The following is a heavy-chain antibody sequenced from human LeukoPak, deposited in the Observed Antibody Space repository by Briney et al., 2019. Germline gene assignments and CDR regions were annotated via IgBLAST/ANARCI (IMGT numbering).Heavy chain of an antibody. V-gene: IGHV3-30*04. CDR2: ISYDGSNQ. Sequence: PGRSLRLSCAASGFIFSSSAMHWVRQAPGRGLEWVADISYDGSNQYYADSVKGRLTISRDNAKNTLYLQMDSLRVEDMAVYYCVKDIYGSGSDYRAGMDVWGQGTTVTVSS. D-gene: IGHD3-10*01. CDR3: VKDIYGSGSDYRAGMDV. J-gene: IGHJ6*02. CDR1: GFIFSSSA.